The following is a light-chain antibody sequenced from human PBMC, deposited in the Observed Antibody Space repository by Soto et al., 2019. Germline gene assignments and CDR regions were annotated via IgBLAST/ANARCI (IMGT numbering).Light chain of an antibody. CDR1: QSLLHSNGYNY. V-gene: IGKV2-28*01. J-gene: IGKJ4*01. CDR2: LGS. CDR3: MQALHTPLT. Sequence: EIVMTQSPLSLPVSXXEPASISCRSSQSLLHSNGYNYLDWYVQKPGQSPXLLIYLGSNRASGVPDRFSGSGSGTDFTLKINRVEAEDVGVYYCMQALHTPLTFGGGTKV.